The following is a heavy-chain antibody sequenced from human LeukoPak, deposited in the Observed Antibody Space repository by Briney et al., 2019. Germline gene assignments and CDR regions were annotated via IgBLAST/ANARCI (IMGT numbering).Heavy chain of an antibody. J-gene: IGHJ4*02. CDR2: ISGSADRT. Sequence: PGGSLRLSCAASGFTFSSYAMSWVRLAPGKGLEWVSGISGSADRTYYADSVKGRFTIYRDNFQNTLSLQMNSLRAEDTAVYYCTKGCALVFYGAGSLFDYRGQGTLVSVSS. V-gene: IGHV3-23*01. CDR3: TKGCALVFYGAGSLFDY. D-gene: IGHD3-10*01. CDR1: GFTFSSYA.